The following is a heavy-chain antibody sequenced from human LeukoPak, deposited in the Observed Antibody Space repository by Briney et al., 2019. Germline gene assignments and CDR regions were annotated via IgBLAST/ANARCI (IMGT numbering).Heavy chain of an antibody. CDR2: ISSSSSYI. CDR3: ARVSPYDSSGYYPGVGFDP. V-gene: IGHV3-21*01. J-gene: IGHJ5*02. Sequence: GGSLRLSCAASGFTFSSYSMNWVRQAPGKGLEWVSSISSSSSYIYYADSVKGRFTISRDNAKNSLYLQMNSLRAEDTAMYFCARVSPYDSSGYYPGVGFDPWGQGTLVTVSS. D-gene: IGHD3-22*01. CDR1: GFTFSSYS.